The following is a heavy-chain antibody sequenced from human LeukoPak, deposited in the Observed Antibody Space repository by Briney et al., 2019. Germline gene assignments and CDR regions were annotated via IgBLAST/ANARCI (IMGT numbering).Heavy chain of an antibody. D-gene: IGHD1-26*01. Sequence: SETLSLTCTVSGGSISNYYWSWIRQPPGKGLEWIGYIYYSGSTNYNPSLKSRVTISVDTSKNQFSLKLSSVTAADTAVYYCARHGGGSYSYYFDYWGQGTLVTVSS. CDR1: GGSISNYY. CDR3: ARHGGGSYSYYFDY. V-gene: IGHV4-59*08. J-gene: IGHJ4*02. CDR2: IYYSGST.